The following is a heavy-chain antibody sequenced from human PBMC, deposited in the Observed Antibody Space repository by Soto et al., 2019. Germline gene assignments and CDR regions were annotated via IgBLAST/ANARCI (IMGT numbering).Heavy chain of an antibody. CDR1: GFTFSSYG. J-gene: IGHJ4*02. Sequence: QVQLVESGGGVVQPGRSLRLSCAASGFTFSSYGMHWVRQAPGKGLEWVAVIWYDGSNKYYADSVKGRFTISRDNSKNTLYLQMNSLRAEDTAVYYCARDVATVTTDTCDHWGQGILVTVSS. V-gene: IGHV3-33*01. CDR2: IWYDGSNK. CDR3: ARDVATVTTDTCDH. D-gene: IGHD4-17*01.